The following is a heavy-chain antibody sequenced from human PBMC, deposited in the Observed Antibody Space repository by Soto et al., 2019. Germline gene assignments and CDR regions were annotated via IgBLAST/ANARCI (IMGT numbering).Heavy chain of an antibody. J-gene: IGHJ6*02. CDR3: AVGKRITIFGVVIPPDYYYGMDV. D-gene: IGHD3-3*01. CDR1: GGTFSSYA. CDR2: IIPIFGTA. Sequence: GASVKVSCKASGGTFSSYAISWVRQAPGQGLEWMGGIIPIFGTANYAQKFQGRVTITADESTSTAYMELSSLGSEDTAVYYCAVGKRITIFGVVIPPDYYYGMDVWGQGTTVTVSS. V-gene: IGHV1-69*13.